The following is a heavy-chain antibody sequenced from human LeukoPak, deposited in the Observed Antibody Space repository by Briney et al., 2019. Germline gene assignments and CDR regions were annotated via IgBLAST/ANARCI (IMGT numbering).Heavy chain of an antibody. J-gene: IGHJ4*02. CDR3: ARTYYDILTGYYRPHYYFDY. V-gene: IGHV3-21*01. CDR2: ISSSSSYI. D-gene: IGHD3-9*01. CDR1: GFTFSSYS. Sequence: GGSLRLSCAASGFTFSSYSMNWVRQAPGKGLEWVSSISSSSSYIYYADSVKGRFTISRDNAKNSLYLQMNSLRAEDTAVYYYARTYYDILTGYYRPHYYFDYWGQGTLVTVSS.